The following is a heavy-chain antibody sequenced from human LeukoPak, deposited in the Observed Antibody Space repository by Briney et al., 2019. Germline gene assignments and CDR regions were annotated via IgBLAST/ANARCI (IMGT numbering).Heavy chain of an antibody. CDR1: GYGFTSYY. CDR3: ARGNPGNWCDP. J-gene: IGHJ5*02. D-gene: IGHD1-14*01. CDR2: INPSGGST. V-gene: IGHV1-46*01. Sequence: ASVSVCCKASGYGFTSYYMHWVRQAPGQGLEWMGIINPSGGSTSYAQKFQGRVTMTSNTTTSTVYRELSSPRSEDTSEYSCARGNPGNWCDPWGQGTLVTVSS.